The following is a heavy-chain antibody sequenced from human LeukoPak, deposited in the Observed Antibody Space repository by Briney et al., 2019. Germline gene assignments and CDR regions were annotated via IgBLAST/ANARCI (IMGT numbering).Heavy chain of an antibody. Sequence: SETLSLTCAVYGGSFSGYYWGWIRQPPGKGLEWIGEINHSGSTNYNPSLKSRVTISVDTSKNQFSLKLSSVTAADTAVYYCARGYDFWSGYWFGRYYFDYWGQGTLVTVSS. CDR2: INHSGST. CDR3: ARGYDFWSGYWFGRYYFDY. J-gene: IGHJ4*02. CDR1: GGSFSGYY. D-gene: IGHD3-3*01. V-gene: IGHV4-34*01.